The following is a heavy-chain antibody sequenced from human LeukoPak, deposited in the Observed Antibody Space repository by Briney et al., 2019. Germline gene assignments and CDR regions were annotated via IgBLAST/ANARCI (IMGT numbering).Heavy chain of an antibody. CDR3: ARGVYEGNPLPLGY. CDR1: GSNFTSYW. Sequence: GESLKISCKGSGSNFTSYWITWVRQMPGKGLDWMGMTYPGDSDTKYSPSFQGQVTISADKYISAAYLQWSRLQASDAAMYYRARGVYEGNPLPLGYWGPGTLVTVSS. J-gene: IGHJ4*02. V-gene: IGHV5-51*01. CDR2: TYPGDSDT. D-gene: IGHD5/OR15-5a*01.